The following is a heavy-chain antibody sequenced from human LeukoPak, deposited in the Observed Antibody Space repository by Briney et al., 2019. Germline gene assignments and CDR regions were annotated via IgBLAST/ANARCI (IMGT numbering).Heavy chain of an antibody. CDR3: AKEMTTYYYYGMDV. V-gene: IGHV3-9*01. J-gene: IGHJ6*02. Sequence: PGGSLRLSCAASGFTFDDYAMHWVRHAPGKGLEWVSGISWNSGSIGYADSVKGRFTISRDNAKNSLYLQMNSLRAEDTALYYCAKEMTTYYYYGMDVWGQGTTVTVSS. CDR2: ISWNSGSI. CDR1: GFTFDDYA. D-gene: IGHD4-11*01.